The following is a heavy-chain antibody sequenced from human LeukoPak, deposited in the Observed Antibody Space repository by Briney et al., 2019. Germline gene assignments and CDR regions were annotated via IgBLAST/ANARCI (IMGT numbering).Heavy chain of an antibody. D-gene: IGHD6-19*01. CDR2: ISAYNGNT. CDR3: ARDSSGWYHWFDP. J-gene: IGHJ5*02. V-gene: IGHV1-18*04. CDR1: GYTFTGYY. Sequence: ASVTVSCKASGYTFTGYYMHWVRQAPGQGLEWMGWISAYNGNTNYAQKLQGRVTMTTDTSTSTAYMELRSLRSDDTAVYYCARDSSGWYHWFDPWGQGTLVTVSS.